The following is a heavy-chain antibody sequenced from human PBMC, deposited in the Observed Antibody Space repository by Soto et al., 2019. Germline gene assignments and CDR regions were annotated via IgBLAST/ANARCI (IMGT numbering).Heavy chain of an antibody. J-gene: IGHJ5*02. CDR2: ISGSGGST. D-gene: IGHD5-12*01. V-gene: IGHV3-23*01. Sequence: GGSLRLSSAASGFTFSSYAMSWVRQAPGKGLEWVSAISGSGGSTYYADSVKGRFTISRDNSKNTLYLQMDSLKVEDTAVYYCARDVDRTSHLNWFDPWGKGVMVTVSS. CDR3: ARDVDRTSHLNWFDP. CDR1: GFTFSSYA.